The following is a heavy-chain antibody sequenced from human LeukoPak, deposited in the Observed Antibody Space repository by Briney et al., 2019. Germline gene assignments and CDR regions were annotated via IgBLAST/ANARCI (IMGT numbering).Heavy chain of an antibody. V-gene: IGHV1-18*01. CDR3: ARDRYCSSTSCYAYYYGMDV. CDR1: GYTFTNYG. Sequence: ASVKVSCKASGYTFTNYGISWVRQAPGQGLEWMGWISAYNGDTNYAQKLQGRVTMTTDTSTSTAYMELRSLRSDDTAVYYCARDRYCSSTSCYAYYYGMDVWGQGTTVTVSS. CDR2: ISAYNGDT. D-gene: IGHD2-2*01. J-gene: IGHJ6*02.